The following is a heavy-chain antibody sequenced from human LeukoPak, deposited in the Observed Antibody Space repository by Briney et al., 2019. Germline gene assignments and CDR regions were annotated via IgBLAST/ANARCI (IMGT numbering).Heavy chain of an antibody. CDR1: GGTFINYA. Sequence: ASVKVSCKASGGTFINYAISWVRQAPGQGLEWMGWINPNSGGTNYAQKFQGRVTMTRDTSISTAYMELSRLRSDDTAVYFCATHSPEWRYSGYYNFYYMDVWGKGTTVTVSS. CDR3: ATHSPEWRYSGYYNFYYMDV. J-gene: IGHJ6*03. V-gene: IGHV1-2*02. CDR2: INPNSGGT. D-gene: IGHD5-12*01.